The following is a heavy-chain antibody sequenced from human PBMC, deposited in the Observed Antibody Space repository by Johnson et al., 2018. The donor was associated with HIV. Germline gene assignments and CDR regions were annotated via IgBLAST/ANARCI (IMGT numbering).Heavy chain of an antibody. D-gene: IGHD1-26*01. CDR2: ISYDGSNK. CDR3: ARRDSGSLSFDI. J-gene: IGHJ3*02. V-gene: IGHV3-30*03. CDR1: GFTFSSYG. Sequence: QVYLVESGGGVVQPGRSLRLSCAASGFTFSSYGMHWVRQAPGKGLEWVAVISYDGSNKYYEDSVKGRFTISRDNAKNTLYLQMNSLRAEDTAVYYCARRDSGSLSFDIWGQGTMVTVSS.